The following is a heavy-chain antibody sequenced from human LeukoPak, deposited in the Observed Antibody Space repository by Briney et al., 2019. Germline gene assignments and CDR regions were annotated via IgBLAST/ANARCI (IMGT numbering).Heavy chain of an antibody. CDR1: GFTFSSYW. D-gene: IGHD2-2*01. J-gene: IGHJ6*04. CDR3: ARVGVVPAAISPYYYGMDD. Sequence: PGGSLRLSCAASGFTFSSYWMHWVRQAPGKGLVWVSRINSDGSSTSYADSVKGRFTISRDNAKNTLYLQMNSLRAEDTAVYYCARVGVVPAAISPYYYGMDDWGKGTTVTVSS. CDR2: INSDGSST. V-gene: IGHV3-74*01.